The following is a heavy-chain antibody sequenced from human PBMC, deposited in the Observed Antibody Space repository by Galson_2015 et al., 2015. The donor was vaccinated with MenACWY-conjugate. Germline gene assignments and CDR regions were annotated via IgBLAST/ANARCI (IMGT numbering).Heavy chain of an antibody. J-gene: IGHJ4*02. Sequence: QSGAEVKKPGESLTISCKGSDYSFSRFWIGWVRQMPGKGLEWMGLIYPPDSNTRYSPSFQGQVTMSADKSITTAYLQWSSLKASATAIYYCAVAIYDFWSGYSFDYWGQGTLVTVSS. D-gene: IGHD3-3*01. V-gene: IGHV5-51*01. CDR2: IYPPDSNT. CDR3: AVAIYDFWSGYSFDY. CDR1: DYSFSRFW.